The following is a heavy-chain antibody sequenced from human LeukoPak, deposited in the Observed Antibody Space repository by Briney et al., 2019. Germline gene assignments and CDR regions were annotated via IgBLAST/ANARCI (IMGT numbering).Heavy chain of an antibody. V-gene: IGHV4-59*01. D-gene: IGHD2-15*01. CDR1: GGSISSNY. Sequence: PSETLSLTCTVSGGSISSNYWSWIRQPPGKGLEWIGYIYYSGSTNYNPSLKSRVTISVDTSKNLFSLKLSSVTAADTAVYYCARYCRGGSCYPTYGMDVWGQGTTVTVSS. CDR3: ARYCRGGSCYPTYGMDV. CDR2: IYYSGST. J-gene: IGHJ6*02.